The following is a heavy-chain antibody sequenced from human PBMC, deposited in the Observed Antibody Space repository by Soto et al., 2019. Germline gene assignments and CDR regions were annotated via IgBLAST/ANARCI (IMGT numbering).Heavy chain of an antibody. CDR2: VQMSGTT. V-gene: IGHV4-4*07. D-gene: IGHD1-1*01. Sequence: QVRLQESGPGLVKPSETLSLTCAVSGASVRSYHWSWIRQAAGKGLEWIGRVQMSGTTNYNPSLKTRVTMSLDTSKNEVSLRMTSVTAADTAVYFCAKDRSTMRWFDPWGQGILDTVSS. CDR1: GASVRSYH. CDR3: AKDRSTMRWFDP. J-gene: IGHJ5*02.